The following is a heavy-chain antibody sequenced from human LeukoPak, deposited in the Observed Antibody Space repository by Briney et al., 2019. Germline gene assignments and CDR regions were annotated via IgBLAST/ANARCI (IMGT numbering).Heavy chain of an antibody. CDR3: ANDTTGMDWFDP. CDR1: GGSISSYY. V-gene: IGHV4-59*01. J-gene: IGHJ5*02. D-gene: IGHD3-22*01. Sequence: SEAQSLTCTVSGGSISSYYWSWLRQPPGKGLEWIGYIYYSESTNYNPSLKSRVTTSVDTSKNQFSLKRSSVTAAATALYYWANDTTGMDWFDPWGQGTLVTVSS. CDR2: IYYSEST.